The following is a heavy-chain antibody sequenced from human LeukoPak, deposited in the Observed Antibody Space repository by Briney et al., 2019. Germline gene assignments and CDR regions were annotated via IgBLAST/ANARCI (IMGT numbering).Heavy chain of an antibody. J-gene: IGHJ4*02. CDR2: MNPTSGNT. Sequence: AASVKVSCRASGYTFTSDINWVRQATGQGPEWMRWMNPTSGNTGYAPKFQGRVTMTRATSISTAYMELSSLISEDTAIYYCARASVRPPAGEYCSGGSCYHFDSWGQGTLVTVSS. V-gene: IGHV1-8*01. D-gene: IGHD2-15*01. CDR1: GYTFTSD. CDR3: ARASVRPPAGEYCSGGSCYHFDS.